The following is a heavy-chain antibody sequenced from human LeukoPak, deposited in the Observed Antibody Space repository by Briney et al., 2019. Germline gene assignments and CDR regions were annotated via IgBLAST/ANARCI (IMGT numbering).Heavy chain of an antibody. D-gene: IGHD2-15*01. CDR2: ISGGGGST. CDR3: AGRIYYFDY. V-gene: IGHV3-23*01. Sequence: GGSLRLSCAASGFTFSSYAMSWVRQAPGKGLGWVSAISGGGGSTYYADSVKGRFTISRDNSKNTLYLQMNSLRAEDTAVYYCAGRIYYFDYWSQGTLVTVSS. J-gene: IGHJ4*02. CDR1: GFTFSSYA.